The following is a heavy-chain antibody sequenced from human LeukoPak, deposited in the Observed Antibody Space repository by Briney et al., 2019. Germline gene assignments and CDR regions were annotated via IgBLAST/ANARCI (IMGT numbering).Heavy chain of an antibody. D-gene: IGHD3-10*01. CDR2: INPKSGGT. J-gene: IGHJ6*02. CDR3: AREKEHNLWFGETAYGMDV. Sequence: GASVKVSCKASGYTFTGYYMHWVRQARGQGLEGRGWINPKSGGTNYAQKFQGRVTMTRDTSISTAYMEQSRLRSDDTAVYYCAREKEHNLWFGETAYGMDVWGQGTTVTVSS. V-gene: IGHV1-2*02. CDR1: GYTFTGYY.